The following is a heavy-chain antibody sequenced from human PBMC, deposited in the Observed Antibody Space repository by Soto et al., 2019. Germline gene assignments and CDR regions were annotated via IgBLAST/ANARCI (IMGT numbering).Heavy chain of an antibody. Sequence: LRLSCAASGFTFSNYAMSWVRQAPGKGLEWVSAISGSGGSIFYADSVKGRFTISRDNSKNTLYLQMNSLRAEDTAVYYCAKALSGSYNHDSSGYYYIDYWGQGLLVTVPQ. CDR1: GFTFSNYA. V-gene: IGHV3-23*01. D-gene: IGHD3-22*01. J-gene: IGHJ4*02. CDR2: ISGSGGSI. CDR3: AKALSGSYNHDSSGYYYIDY.